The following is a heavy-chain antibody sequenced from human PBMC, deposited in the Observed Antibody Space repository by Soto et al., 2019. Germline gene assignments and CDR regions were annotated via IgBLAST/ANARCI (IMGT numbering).Heavy chain of an antibody. CDR1: GFTFSSYA. CDR2: ISGGGGTT. J-gene: IGHJ2*01. CDR3: AKTGGGGSGWYFDL. V-gene: IGHV3-23*01. D-gene: IGHD5-12*01. Sequence: PGGSLRLSCAASGFTFSSYAMSWVRQAPGKGLEWVSTISGGGGTTYYADSVKGRFTISRDNSKNTLYLQMNSLRAEDTAVYYCAKTGGGGSGWYFDLWGRGTLVTVSS.